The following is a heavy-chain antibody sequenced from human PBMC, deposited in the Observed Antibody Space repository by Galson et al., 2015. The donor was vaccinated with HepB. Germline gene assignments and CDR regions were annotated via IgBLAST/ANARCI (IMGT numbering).Heavy chain of an antibody. Sequence: SVKVSCKASGYTFTSYAMHWVRQAPGQRLEWMGWINACNGNTKYSQKFQGRVTITRDTSASTAYMELSSLRSEDTAVYYCARDPSGYWGGHWGQGTLVTVSS. V-gene: IGHV1-3*01. D-gene: IGHD3-9*01. CDR2: INACNGNT. CDR1: GYTFTSYA. J-gene: IGHJ1*01. CDR3: ARDPSGYWGGH.